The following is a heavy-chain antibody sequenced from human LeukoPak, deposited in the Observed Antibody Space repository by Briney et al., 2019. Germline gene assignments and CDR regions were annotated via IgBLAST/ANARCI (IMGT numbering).Heavy chain of an antibody. CDR1: GFTFSSYG. J-gene: IGHJ4*02. CDR2: IRYDGSNK. CDR3: ARSPDGYTYGYHY. V-gene: IGHV3-30*02. D-gene: IGHD5-18*01. Sequence: GGPLRLSCAASGFTFSSYGMHWVRQAPGKGLEWVAFIRYDGSNKYYADSVKGRFTISRDNAKNSLYLQMNSLRAEDTAVYYCARSPDGYTYGYHYWGQGTLVTVSS.